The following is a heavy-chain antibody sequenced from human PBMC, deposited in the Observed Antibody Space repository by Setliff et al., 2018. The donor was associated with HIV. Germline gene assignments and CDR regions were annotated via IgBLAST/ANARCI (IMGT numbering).Heavy chain of an antibody. V-gene: IGHV4-61*09. CDR1: GDSISSGSYY. J-gene: IGHJ5*02. D-gene: IGHD3-16*01. CDR3: AKRTFGSGRLDP. CDR2: IHTTGST. Sequence: PSETLSLTCSVSGDSISSGSYYWSWIRLPAGKGLEWIGQIHTTGSTNYNPSLKSRVTISMDTSKNQFSLNLISVTATDTAVYYCAKRTFGSGRLDPWGQGTLVTVSS.